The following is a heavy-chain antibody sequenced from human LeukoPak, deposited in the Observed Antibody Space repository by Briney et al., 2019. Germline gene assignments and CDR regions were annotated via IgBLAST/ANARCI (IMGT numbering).Heavy chain of an antibody. V-gene: IGHV1-8*01. J-gene: IGHJ6*03. CDR2: INPYSGNT. CDR3: ARGPPQSWQQQLLPWGYYYYNYMDV. CDR1: RYTFTSYV. Sequence: AAVKDSCMASRYTFTSYVLNGVRQATGQGLEWMGWINPYSGNTRYAQKLQGRVTMTPNTSISTVYMELSNLRSEDTAVYYCARGPPQSWQQQLLPWGYYYYNYMDVWGKGTTVTVSS. D-gene: IGHD6-13*01.